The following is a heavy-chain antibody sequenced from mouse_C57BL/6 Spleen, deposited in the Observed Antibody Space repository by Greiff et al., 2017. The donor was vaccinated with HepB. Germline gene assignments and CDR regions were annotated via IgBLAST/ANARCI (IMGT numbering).Heavy chain of an antibody. CDR2: IDPETGGT. D-gene: IGHD2-2*01. Sequence: QVQLQQSGAELVRPGASVTLSCKASGYTFTDYEMHWVKQTPVHGLEWIGAIDPETGGTAYNQKFKGQSILTADKSSSTAYMELRSLTSEDSAVYYCTPLLVDAMDYWGQGTSVTVSS. CDR1: GYTFTDYE. V-gene: IGHV1-15*01. CDR3: TPLLVDAMDY. J-gene: IGHJ4*01.